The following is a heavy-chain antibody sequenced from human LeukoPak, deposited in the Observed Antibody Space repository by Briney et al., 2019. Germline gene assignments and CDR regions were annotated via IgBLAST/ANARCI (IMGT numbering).Heavy chain of an antibody. CDR2: INADGTSR. D-gene: IGHD1-1*01. V-gene: IGHV3-74*01. CDR1: GFTFSSYG. CDR3: ARDLGHQGYRWFDP. J-gene: IGHJ5*02. Sequence: GGSLRLSCAASGFTFSSYGMHWVRQAPGKGLVWVSHINADGTSRTYADSVKGRFTISRDNAKNTLYLQMNSLRAEDTAVYYCARDLGHQGYRWFDPWGQGTLVTVSS.